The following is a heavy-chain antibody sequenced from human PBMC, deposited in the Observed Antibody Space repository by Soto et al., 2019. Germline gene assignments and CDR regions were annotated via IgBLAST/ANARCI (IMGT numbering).Heavy chain of an antibody. J-gene: IGHJ3*02. D-gene: IGHD6-19*01. CDR2: ISGSGGST. CDR1: GFTFSSYA. CDR3: AKDWEWLSAFDI. Sequence: EVQLLESGGGLVQPGGSLRLSCAASGFTFSSYAMSWVRQAPGKGLEWVSAISGSGGSTYYADSVKGRFTISRDNSKNTPYLQMNSLRAEDTAVYYCAKDWEWLSAFDIWGQGTMVTVSS. V-gene: IGHV3-23*01.